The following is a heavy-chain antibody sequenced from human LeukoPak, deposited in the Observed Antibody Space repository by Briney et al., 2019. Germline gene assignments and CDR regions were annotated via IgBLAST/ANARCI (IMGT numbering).Heavy chain of an antibody. J-gene: IGHJ4*02. CDR3: ARSLFSSGWYLYYFDY. CDR2: IKQDGGEK. Sequence: GGSLRLSCAASGFTFSSYWMSWVRQAPGKGLEWVANIKQDGGEKYYVDSVKGRFTISRDNDKNSLYLQMNSLRAEDTAVYYCARSLFSSGWYLYYFDYWGQGTLVTVSS. D-gene: IGHD6-19*01. V-gene: IGHV3-7*01. CDR1: GFTFSSYW.